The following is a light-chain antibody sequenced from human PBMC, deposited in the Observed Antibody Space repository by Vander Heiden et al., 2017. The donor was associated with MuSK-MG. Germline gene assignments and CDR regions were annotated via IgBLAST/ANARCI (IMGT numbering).Light chain of an antibody. CDR2: GAS. CDR3: QQSHSIPQS. CDR1: QSIDNY. J-gene: IGKJ2*01. Sequence: QMTQSPSALSVSVGDRATITCRASQSIDNYLNWYQHRPGKGPKLLIYGASNLQRGVPSRFSGSGSGTDFTLTISSLQSEDFASYYCQQSHSIPQSFGQGTKLEIK. V-gene: IGKV1-39*01.